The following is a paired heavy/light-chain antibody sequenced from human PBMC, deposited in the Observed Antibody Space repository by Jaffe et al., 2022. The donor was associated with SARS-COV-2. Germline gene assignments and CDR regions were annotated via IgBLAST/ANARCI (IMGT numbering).Heavy chain of an antibody. D-gene: IGHD7-27*01. V-gene: IGHV3-23*01. CDR1: GLTFRNYV. J-gene: IGHJ4*02. CDR2: ISGTTGNT. CDR3: TRNWGNDY. Sequence: EVQLLESGGDLVQPGGSLRLSCVASGLTFRNYVLNWVRQAPGKGLEWVSSISGTTGNTYHADSVKGRFAISRDDSKNTLYLHMSSLEAEDTAVYYCTRNWGNDYWGQGTLVIVSS.
Light chain of an antibody. J-gene: IGKJ3*01. CDR2: KVS. Sequence: DVVMTQSPLSLPGTLGQPASISCRSSQGLVHSDGNTYLSWFHQRPGQSPRRLIYKVSNRDSGVPDRFSGSGSGTDFTLKISRVEAEDVGVYYCMQYTQWPRTFGPGTKVDIK. V-gene: IGKV2-30*02. CDR3: MQYTQWPRT. CDR1: QGLVHSDGNTY.